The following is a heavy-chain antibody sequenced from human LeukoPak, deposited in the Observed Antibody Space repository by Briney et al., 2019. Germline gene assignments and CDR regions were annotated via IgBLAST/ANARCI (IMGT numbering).Heavy chain of an antibody. CDR1: GFSFKSYA. J-gene: IGHJ6*03. CDR2: INHSGST. D-gene: IGHD2-15*01. V-gene: IGHV4-34*01. CDR3: ARGPRYCSGGSCYSRRNYYYYYMDV. Sequence: GSLRLSCAASGFSFKSYAMNWVRQAPGKGLEWIGEINHSGSTNYNPSLKSRVTISVDTSKNQFSLKLSSVTAADTAVYYCARGPRYCSGGSCYSRRNYYYYYMDVWGKGTTVTVSS.